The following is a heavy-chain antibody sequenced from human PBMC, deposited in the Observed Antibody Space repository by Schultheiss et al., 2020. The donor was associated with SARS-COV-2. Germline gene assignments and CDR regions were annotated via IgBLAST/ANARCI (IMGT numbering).Heavy chain of an antibody. Sequence: SETLSLTCTVSGGSISSYYWSWIRQPPGKGLEWIGSIYYSGSTYYNPSLKSRVTISVDTSKNQFSLKLSSVTAADTAVYYCARRNSGGFGDPFDIWGQGTMVTVSS. V-gene: IGHV4-59*08. CDR2: IYYSGST. CDR1: GGSISSYY. D-gene: IGHD3-10*01. CDR3: ARRNSGGFGDPFDI. J-gene: IGHJ3*02.